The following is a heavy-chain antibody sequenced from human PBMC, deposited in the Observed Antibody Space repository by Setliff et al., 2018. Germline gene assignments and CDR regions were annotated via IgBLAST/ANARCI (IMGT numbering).Heavy chain of an antibody. V-gene: IGHV1-18*01. CDR1: GGTFRRYA. D-gene: IGHD6-13*01. J-gene: IGHJ4*02. Sequence: ASVKVSCKASGGTFRRYAISWVRQAPGQGLEWMGWINNYSFKTNYPQKFLGRVTVTTDTSTGTAYMELGSLTSDDTAIYYCARAGVAAADRKGVFDHWGQGTLVTVSS. CDR3: ARAGVAAADRKGVFDH. CDR2: INNYSFKT.